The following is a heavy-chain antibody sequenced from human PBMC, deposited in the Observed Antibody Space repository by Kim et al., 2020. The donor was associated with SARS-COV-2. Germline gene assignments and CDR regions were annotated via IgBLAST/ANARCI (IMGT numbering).Heavy chain of an antibody. CDR3: ARVPLMTTENWFDP. J-gene: IGHJ5*02. D-gene: IGHD4-17*01. CDR2: ISAYNGNT. Sequence: ASVKVSCKASGYTFTSYGISWVRQAPGQGLEWMGWISAYNGNTNYAQKLQGRVTMTTDTSTSTAYMELRSLRSDDTAVYYCARVPLMTTENWFDPWGQGTLVTVSS. V-gene: IGHV1-18*01. CDR1: GYTFTSYG.